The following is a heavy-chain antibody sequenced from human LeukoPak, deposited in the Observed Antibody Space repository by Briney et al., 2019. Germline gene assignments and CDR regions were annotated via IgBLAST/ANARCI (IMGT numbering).Heavy chain of an antibody. CDR3: ARGTRQYYDILTGYSYSDY. CDR2: IIPIFGTA. D-gene: IGHD3-9*01. V-gene: IGHV1-69*13. CDR1: GGTFSSYA. Sequence: ASVKVSCKASGGTFSSYAISWVRQAPGQGLEWMGGIIPIFGTANYAQKFQGRVTITADEFTSTAYMELSSLRSEDTAVYYCARGTRQYYDILTGYSYSDYWGQGTLVTVSS. J-gene: IGHJ4*02.